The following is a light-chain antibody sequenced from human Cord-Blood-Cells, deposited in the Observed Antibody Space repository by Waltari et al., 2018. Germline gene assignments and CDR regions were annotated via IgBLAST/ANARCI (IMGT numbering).Light chain of an antibody. V-gene: IGLV2-11*01. Sequence: QSALTQPRPVSGSPGQSVTTSCTGTSSDVGGYNYVSWYQQPPGKAPKLMIYDVSKRPSGVPDRFSGSKSGNTASLTISGLQAEDEADYYCCSYAGSYTYVFGTGTKVTVL. CDR2: DVS. J-gene: IGLJ1*01. CDR1: SSDVGGYNY. CDR3: CSYAGSYTYV.